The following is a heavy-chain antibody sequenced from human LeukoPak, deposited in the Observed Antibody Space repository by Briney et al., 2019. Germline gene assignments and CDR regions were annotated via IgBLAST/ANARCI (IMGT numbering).Heavy chain of an antibody. CDR1: GYTFTGYY. V-gene: IGHV1-2*02. D-gene: IGHD2-2*01. CDR2: INSNSGGT. Sequence: ASVKVSCKAPGYTFTGYYMHWVRQAPGQGLEWMGWINSNSGGTNYAQKFQGRVTMTRDTSISTAYMELSRLRSDDTAVYYCARISLPSWKLGYFDYWGQGTLVTVSS. J-gene: IGHJ4*02. CDR3: ARISLPSWKLGYFDY.